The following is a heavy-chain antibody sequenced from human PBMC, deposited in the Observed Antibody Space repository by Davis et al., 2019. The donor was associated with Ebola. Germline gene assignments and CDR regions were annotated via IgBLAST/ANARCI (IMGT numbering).Heavy chain of an antibody. CDR3: ARQVVVAATGFDY. CDR1: GGSFSGYY. D-gene: IGHD2-15*01. J-gene: IGHJ4*02. CDR2: INHSGST. V-gene: IGHV4-34*01. Sequence: SETLSLTCAVYGGSFSGYYWSWIRQPPGKGLEWIGEINHSGSTNYNPSLKSRVTISVDTSKNQFSLKLSSVTAADTAVYYCARQVVVAATGFDYWGQGTLVTVSS.